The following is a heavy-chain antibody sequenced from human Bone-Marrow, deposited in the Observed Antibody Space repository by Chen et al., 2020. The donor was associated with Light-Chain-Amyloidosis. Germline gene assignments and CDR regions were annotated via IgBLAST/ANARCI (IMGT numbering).Heavy chain of an antibody. D-gene: IGHD3-9*01. J-gene: IGHJ3*02. V-gene: IGHV3-23*04. CDR2: ISGRGGSR. CDR3: AKDISYDDILPGYPADAFDI. CDR1: GFGFKNYA. Sequence: EGELVGFGGGLVQRGGALGPLCGSSGFGFKNYALGRVRQAPGKGLEWVSTISGRGGSRYYGDSVKGRLTISRDNSKNALFLQMNSLRAEDTAVYYCAKDISYDDILPGYPADAFDIWGQGTMVTVSS.